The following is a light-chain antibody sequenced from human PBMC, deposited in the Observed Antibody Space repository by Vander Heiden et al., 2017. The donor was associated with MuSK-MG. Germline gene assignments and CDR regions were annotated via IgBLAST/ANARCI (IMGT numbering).Light chain of an antibody. CDR1: QSISSY. Sequence: TQMPKSPSPLSASVGDRVTITGRASQSISSYLNWYQQKPGKAPKLLIYAASSWQSGVPARFSGSGSGTDFTLTISSLQPEDFATYYCQQSYSTPWTFGGGTKVEIK. J-gene: IGKJ4*01. CDR3: QQSYSTPWT. CDR2: AAS. V-gene: IGKV1-39*01.